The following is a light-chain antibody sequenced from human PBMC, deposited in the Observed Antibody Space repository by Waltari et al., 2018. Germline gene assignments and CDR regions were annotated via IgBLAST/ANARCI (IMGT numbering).Light chain of an antibody. Sequence: QLVLTQSPSASASLGASVKLTCTVRGGHNYNAIAWHQQRPEKGPRYLLKVNTDGSHVKGDGSPVRFSASRSGAESYPTISSRESDAEAAYYFQALGTGFRVVGGGTKLTV. V-gene: IGLV4-69*01. CDR1: GGHNYNA. CDR3: QALGTGFRV. J-gene: IGLJ2*01. CDR2: VNTDGSH.